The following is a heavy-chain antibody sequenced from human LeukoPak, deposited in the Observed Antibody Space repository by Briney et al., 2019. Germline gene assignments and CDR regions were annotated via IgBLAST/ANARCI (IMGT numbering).Heavy chain of an antibody. CDR1: GGSISSYY. V-gene: IGHV4-59*01. CDR3: ARGGPEGYWPLDY. Sequence: SETLSLTCTVSGGSISSYYWSWIRQPPGKGLEWIGYIYYSGSTNYNPSLKSRVTISVDTSKNQFSLKLSSVTAADTAVYYCARGGPEGYWPLDYWGQGTLVTVSS. CDR2: IYYSGST. J-gene: IGHJ4*02. D-gene: IGHD3-22*01.